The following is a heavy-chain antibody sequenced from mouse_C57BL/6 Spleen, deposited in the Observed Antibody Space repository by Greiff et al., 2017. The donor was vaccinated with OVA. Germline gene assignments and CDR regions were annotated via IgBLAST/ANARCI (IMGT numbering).Heavy chain of an antibody. V-gene: IGHV5-17*01. D-gene: IGHD2-10*02. CDR2: ISSGSSTI. J-gene: IGHJ1*03. Sequence: EVQLVESGGGLVKPGGSLKLSCAASGFTFSDYGMHWVRQAPEKGLEWVAYISSGSSTIYYADTVKGRFTISRDNAKNTLFLQMTSLRSEDTAMYYCARDSMGYFDVWGTGTTVTVSS. CDR3: ARDSMGYFDV. CDR1: GFTFSDYG.